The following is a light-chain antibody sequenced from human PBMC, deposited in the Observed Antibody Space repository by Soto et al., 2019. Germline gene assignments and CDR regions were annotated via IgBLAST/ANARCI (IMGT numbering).Light chain of an antibody. CDR2: GAS. J-gene: IGKJ2*01. V-gene: IGKV3-15*01. CDR1: QSVSSN. Sequence: EIVLTQSPATLSVSPGERATFSCRASQSVSSNLAWFQQVPGQAPRLLIYGASTRATGVPVRFSGSGSGTEFTLTISSLQSEDFAVYYCQQYNDWPRTFGQGTKLEIK. CDR3: QQYNDWPRT.